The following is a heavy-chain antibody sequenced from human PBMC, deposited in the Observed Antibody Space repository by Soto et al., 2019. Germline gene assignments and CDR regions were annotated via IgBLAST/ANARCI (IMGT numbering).Heavy chain of an antibody. D-gene: IGHD3-22*01. J-gene: IGHJ4*02. CDR3: ARDGIDSSGSYDY. CDR2: IWYDRSNK. CDR1: GFTFSSYG. V-gene: IGHV3-33*01. Sequence: QVQLVESGGGVVQPGRSLRLSCAASGFTFSSYGMHWVRQAPGKGLEWVAVIWYDRSNKYYADSVKGRFTISRDNSKNTLYLQMNSLRAEDTAVYYCARDGIDSSGSYDYWGQGTLVTVSS.